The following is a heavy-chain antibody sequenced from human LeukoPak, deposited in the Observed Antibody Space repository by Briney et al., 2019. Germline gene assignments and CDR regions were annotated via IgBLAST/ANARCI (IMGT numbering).Heavy chain of an antibody. Sequence: GASVKVSCKASGGTFSSYAIGWVRQAPGQGLEWMGGIIPIFGTANYAQKFQGRVTITADESTSTAYMELSSLRSEDTAVYYCARSFYAADDPYNWNYGYWGQGTLVTVSS. D-gene: IGHD1-7*01. CDR2: IIPIFGTA. CDR1: GGTFSSYA. J-gene: IGHJ4*02. CDR3: ARSFYAADDPYNWNYGY. V-gene: IGHV1-69*13.